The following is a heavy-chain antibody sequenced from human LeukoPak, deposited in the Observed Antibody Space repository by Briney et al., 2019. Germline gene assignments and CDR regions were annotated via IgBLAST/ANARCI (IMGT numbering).Heavy chain of an antibody. CDR1: GFTLDDYA. CDR3: AKALADRDLPYYYDSSGYYLVLGY. Sequence: GGSLRLSCAASGFTLDDYAMHWVRQAPGKGLEWVSLISGDGGSTYYADSVKGRFTISRDNSKNSLYLQMNSLRTEDTALYYCAKALADRDLPYYYDSSGYYLVLGYWGQGTLVTVSS. V-gene: IGHV3-43*02. J-gene: IGHJ4*02. CDR2: ISGDGGST. D-gene: IGHD3-22*01.